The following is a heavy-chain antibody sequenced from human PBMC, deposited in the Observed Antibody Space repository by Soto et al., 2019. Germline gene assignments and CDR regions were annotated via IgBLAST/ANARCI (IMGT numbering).Heavy chain of an antibody. CDR2: IYYSGST. J-gene: IGHJ6*02. Sequence: PSETLSLTCTVSGGSISSYYWSWIRQPPGKGLEWIGYIYYSGSTNYNPSLKSRVTISVDTSKNQFSLKLSSVTAADTAVYYCARVQGRITIFGVVIIGHYGMDVWGQGTTVTVSS. CDR3: ARVQGRITIFGVVIIGHYGMDV. V-gene: IGHV4-59*01. CDR1: GGSISSYY. D-gene: IGHD3-3*01.